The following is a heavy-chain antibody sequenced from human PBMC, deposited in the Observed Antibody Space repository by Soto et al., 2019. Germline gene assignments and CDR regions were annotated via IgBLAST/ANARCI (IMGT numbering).Heavy chain of an antibody. V-gene: IGHV3-11*06. J-gene: IGHJ5*02. Sequence: GGSLRLSCAVSGFTLGDSYTSWIRQAPGKGLEWLSYISPGSRYPAYADSVKGRFTISRDNAKRSLYLQMMSLTAEDTAIYYCVRGGGGGLFDPWGQGTMVTVSS. D-gene: IGHD2-15*01. CDR2: ISPGSRYP. CDR1: GFTLGDSY. CDR3: VRGGGGGLFDP.